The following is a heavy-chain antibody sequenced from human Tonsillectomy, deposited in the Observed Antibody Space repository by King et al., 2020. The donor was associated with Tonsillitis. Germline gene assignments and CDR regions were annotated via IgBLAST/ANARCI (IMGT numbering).Heavy chain of an antibody. V-gene: IGHV3-7*03. CDR3: AGGEGSSGWFEGFYY. CDR2: IKEDGREK. Sequence: EVQLVESGGGLVQPGGSLRLSCAASGFTFSNYWMNWVRQAPGKGLEWVAKIKEDGREKYYVDSVKGRFTISRDSAKNSLYLQMNSLRPEDTAVYYCAGGEGSSGWFEGFYYWGQGTLVTVSS. D-gene: IGHD6-19*01. CDR1: GFTFSNYW. J-gene: IGHJ4*02.